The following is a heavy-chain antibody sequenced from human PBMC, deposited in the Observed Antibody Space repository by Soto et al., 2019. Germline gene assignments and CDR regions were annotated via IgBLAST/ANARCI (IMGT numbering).Heavy chain of an antibody. D-gene: IGHD2-2*01. CDR2: ISFDGRIK. CDR1: GFTFSSYA. CDR3: ARDLRHCSSADCGA. J-gene: IGHJ4*02. Sequence: QVQLVESGGGVVQPGRSLRLSCAASGFTFSSYAMHWVRQAPGKGLEWVTVISFDGRIKYYTESVKDRFTISRDNSKNILYLQMNSLNPDATGIYCCARDLRHCSSADCGAWGQGTLVTVSS. V-gene: IGHV3-30*04.